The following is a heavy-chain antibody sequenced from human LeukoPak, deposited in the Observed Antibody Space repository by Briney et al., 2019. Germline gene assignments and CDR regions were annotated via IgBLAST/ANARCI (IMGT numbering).Heavy chain of an antibody. CDR2: IYHRGIT. CDR1: GGSISSYY. Sequence: SETLSLTCTVSGGSISSYYWSWIRQPPGKGLEWIGNIYHRGITNYNPSLKSRVTISVDTSKNQVSLKLRPVTAADTAVYYCATERGGYDTSGNYYNWFDPWGQGTLVTVSS. CDR3: ATERGGYDTSGNYYNWFDP. D-gene: IGHD3-22*01. J-gene: IGHJ5*02. V-gene: IGHV4-59*01.